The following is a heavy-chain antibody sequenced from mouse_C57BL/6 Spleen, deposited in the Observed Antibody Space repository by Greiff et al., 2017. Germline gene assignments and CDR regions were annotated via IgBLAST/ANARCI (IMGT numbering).Heavy chain of an antibody. CDR1: GYTFTSYW. J-gene: IGHJ1*03. CDR2: IDPSDSYT. D-gene: IGHD1-1*01. V-gene: IGHV1-59*01. Sequence: QVQLQQPGAELVRPGTSVKLSCKASGYTFTSYWMHWVKQRPGQGLEWIGVIDPSDSYTNYNQKFKGKATLTVDTSSSTAYMQLSSLTSEDSAVYYCAPIYYGSRYWYFDVWGTGTTVTVSS. CDR3: APIYYGSRYWYFDV.